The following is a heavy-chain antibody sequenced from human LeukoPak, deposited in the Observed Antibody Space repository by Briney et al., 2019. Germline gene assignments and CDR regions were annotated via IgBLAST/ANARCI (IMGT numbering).Heavy chain of an antibody. Sequence: GASVKVSCKASGYTFTSYYMHWVRQAPGQGLEWMGIINPSGGSTSYTQKFQGRVTMTRDTSTSTVYMDLSSLRSEDTAVYYCARGSIRNWRIDYWSQGTLVTVSS. CDR3: ARGSIRNWRIDY. D-gene: IGHD1-1*01. V-gene: IGHV1-46*01. CDR2: INPSGGST. J-gene: IGHJ4*02. CDR1: GYTFTSYY.